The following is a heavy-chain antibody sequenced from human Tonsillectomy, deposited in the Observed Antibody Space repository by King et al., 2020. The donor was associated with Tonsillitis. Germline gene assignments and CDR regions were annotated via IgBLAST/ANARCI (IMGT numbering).Heavy chain of an antibody. V-gene: IGHV3-15*01. CDR2: IKSKTDGGTT. CDR3: TTGPYCSGGRCYPSVWFDP. D-gene: IGHD2-15*01. J-gene: IGHJ5*02. Sequence: VQLVESGGGLVKPGGSLRLSCAASGFTFSNAWMSWVRQAPGKGLEWVGRIKSKTDGGTTDCAAPVRGRFTVSRDDSENTVFLQMNSLKTEDTAVYYCTTGPYCSGGRCYPSVWFDPWGQGTLVTVSS. CDR1: GFTFSNAW.